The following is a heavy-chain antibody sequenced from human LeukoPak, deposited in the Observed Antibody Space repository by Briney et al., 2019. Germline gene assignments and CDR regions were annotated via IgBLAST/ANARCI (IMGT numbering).Heavy chain of an antibody. Sequence: PSETLSLTCTVSGGSISSYYWSWIRQPAGKGLEWIGRIYTSGSTNYNPSLKSRVTMSVDTSKNQFSLKLSSVTAADTAVYYCARDLVAYCSSTSCYSWSPYYMDVWGKGTTVTVSS. J-gene: IGHJ6*03. V-gene: IGHV4-4*07. D-gene: IGHD2-2*02. CDR2: IYTSGST. CDR3: ARDLVAYCSSTSCYSWSPYYMDV. CDR1: GGSISSYY.